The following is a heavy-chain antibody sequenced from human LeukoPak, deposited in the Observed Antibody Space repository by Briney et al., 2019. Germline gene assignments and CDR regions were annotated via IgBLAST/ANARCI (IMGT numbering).Heavy chain of an antibody. V-gene: IGHV1-69*05. Sequence: ASVKVSCKASGGTFSSYAISWVRQAPGQGLEWMGGIIPIFGTANYAQKFQGRVTITTDESTSTAYMELSRLRSDDTAVYYCARDSSMAAGTDFDYWGQGTLVTVSS. CDR2: IIPIFGTA. D-gene: IGHD6-13*01. CDR3: ARDSSMAAGTDFDY. CDR1: GGTFSSYA. J-gene: IGHJ4*02.